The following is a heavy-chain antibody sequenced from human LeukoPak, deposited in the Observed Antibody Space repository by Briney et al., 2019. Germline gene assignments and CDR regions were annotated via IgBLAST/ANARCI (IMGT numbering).Heavy chain of an antibody. CDR3: AIASQLSVVLFYYYMEL. CDR2: IIPILGIA. J-gene: IGHJ6*03. D-gene: IGHD3-16*02. CDR1: RVTFSSYT. V-gene: IGHV1-69*02. Sequence: SVKVSCKASRVTFSSYTISWVRQAPGQGLEWMGRIIPILGIANYAQKFQGRVTITADKSTSTAYMELSSLRSEETAVYYCAIASQLSVVLFYYYMELWGKGTTVTV.